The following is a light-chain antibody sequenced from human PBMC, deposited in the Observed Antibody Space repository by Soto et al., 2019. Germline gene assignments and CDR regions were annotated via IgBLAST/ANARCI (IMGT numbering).Light chain of an antibody. CDR2: GAS. Sequence: EIVLTQSPGTLSLSPGEGATLSCRASQSVSSSYIAWYQQRPGQTPSLLIYGASTRATGIPDRFSGSGSGTHFTLTISRLEPGDFAVYYCQQYHSWPAFGQGTKVEIK. CDR1: QSVSSSY. J-gene: IGKJ1*01. CDR3: QQYHSWPA. V-gene: IGKV3-20*01.